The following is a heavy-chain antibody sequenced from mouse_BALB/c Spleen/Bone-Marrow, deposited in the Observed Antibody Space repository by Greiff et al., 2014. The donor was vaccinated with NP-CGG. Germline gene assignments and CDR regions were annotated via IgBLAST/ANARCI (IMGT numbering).Heavy chain of an antibody. CDR3: VRGFYFGNYVFAY. CDR2: INPNNGGS. Sequence: LVESGASVKISCKTSGYTFTEYTMHWVKQSLGKSLEWIGAINPNNGGSTYNQKFKGKATLTVDKSSSTAYMELRSLTSEDSAVYYCVRGFYFGNYVFAYWGQGTLVTVSA. CDR1: GYTFTEYT. V-gene: IGHV1-26*01. J-gene: IGHJ3*01. D-gene: IGHD2-1*01.